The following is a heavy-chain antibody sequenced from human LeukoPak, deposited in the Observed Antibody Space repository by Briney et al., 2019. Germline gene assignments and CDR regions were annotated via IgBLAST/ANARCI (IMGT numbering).Heavy chain of an antibody. Sequence: SQTLSLTCTVSGDSITSGSSYWAWLRQHPGKGLEWIGYIYYTGGTHYNPSLKRRLTISVDTSENHFSLKLSSVTAADTAIYFCPRAPGAFDIWGQGTMVTVSS. CDR3: PRAPGAFDI. V-gene: IGHV4-31*03. CDR1: GDSITSGSSY. CDR2: IYYTGGT. J-gene: IGHJ3*02.